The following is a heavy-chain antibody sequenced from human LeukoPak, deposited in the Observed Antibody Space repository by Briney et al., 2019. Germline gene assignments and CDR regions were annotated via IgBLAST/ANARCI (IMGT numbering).Heavy chain of an antibody. D-gene: IGHD3-10*01. CDR3: ASGGVRSGSYYNEGWFDP. CDR2: ISSSGSTI. V-gene: IGHV3-11*01. CDR1: GFTFSDYY. Sequence: GGSLRLSCAASGFTFSDYYMSWIRQALGKGLEWVSYISSSGSTIYYADSVKGRFTISRDNAKNSLYLQMNSLRAEDTAVYYCASGGVRSGSYYNEGWFDPWGQGTLVTVSS. J-gene: IGHJ5*02.